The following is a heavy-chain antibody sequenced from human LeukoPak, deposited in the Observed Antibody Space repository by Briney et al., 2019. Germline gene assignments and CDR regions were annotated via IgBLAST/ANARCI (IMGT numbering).Heavy chain of an antibody. CDR2: ISYDGSDE. J-gene: IGHJ4*02. V-gene: IGHV3-30-3*01. D-gene: IGHD6-13*01. CDR1: RLTFSNYG. CDR3: AKDLERGSSWYYFDY. Sequence: GGSLRLSCAASRLTFSNYGLHWARQAPGKGLEWVAFISYDGSDEFYADSVKGRFTISRDNSKNTLYLQMNSLRAEDTAVYYCAKDLERGSSWYYFDYWGQGTLVTVSS.